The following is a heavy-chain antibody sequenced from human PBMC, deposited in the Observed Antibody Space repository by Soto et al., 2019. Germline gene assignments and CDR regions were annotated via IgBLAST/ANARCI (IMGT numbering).Heavy chain of an antibody. Sequence: GGSLRLSCAASGVTVSTSYMSWVRQAPGKGLEWVSIIYSGGSTYYADSVKGRFSISRDKSKSTLYLQMNSLRADDTAVYYCARDSSEVDLFDAFDIWGQGTVVTVSS. V-gene: IGHV3-66*01. CDR3: ARDSSEVDLFDAFDI. CDR1: GVTVSTSY. J-gene: IGHJ3*02. D-gene: IGHD1-26*01. CDR2: IYSGGST.